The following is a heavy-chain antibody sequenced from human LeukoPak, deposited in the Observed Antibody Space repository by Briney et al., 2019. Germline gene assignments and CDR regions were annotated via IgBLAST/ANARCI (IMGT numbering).Heavy chain of an antibody. Sequence: SETLSLTCSVSGGSISSISYYWGWIRQPPGKGLDWIGSIYYSGSTYYNPSLKSRVTISVDTSKNQFSLKLSSVTAADTAVYYCARIQGDYYYYYMDVWGKGTTVTVSS. CDR3: ARIQGDYYYYYMDV. V-gene: IGHV4-39*07. CDR1: GGSISSISYY. D-gene: IGHD3-16*01. J-gene: IGHJ6*03. CDR2: IYYSGST.